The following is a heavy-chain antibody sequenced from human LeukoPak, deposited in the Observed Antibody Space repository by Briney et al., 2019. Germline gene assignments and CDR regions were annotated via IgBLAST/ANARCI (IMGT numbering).Heavy chain of an antibody. D-gene: IGHD3-10*01. CDR2: ISSNGGST. J-gene: IGHJ3*02. Sequence: GGSLRLSCAASGFTFSSYAMHWVRQAPGKGLEYVSAISSNGGSTYYANSVKGRFTTSRDNSKNTLYLQMGSLRAEDMAVYYCAVAGDGAFDIWGQGTMVTVSS. CDR1: GFTFSSYA. V-gene: IGHV3-64*01. CDR3: AVAGDGAFDI.